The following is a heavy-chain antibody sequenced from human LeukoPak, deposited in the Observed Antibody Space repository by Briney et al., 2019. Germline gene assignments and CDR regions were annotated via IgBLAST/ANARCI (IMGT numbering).Heavy chain of an antibody. J-gene: IGHJ4*02. CDR2: IYHSGST. CDR3: ARGTTAVSPVADIDY. V-gene: IGHV4-30-2*01. Sequence: SETLSLTCAVSGGSISSGGYSWSWIRQPPGTGLEWIGYIYHSGSTYYNPSLKSRVTISVDRSKNQFSLKLSSVTAADTAVYYCARGTTAVSPVADIDYWGQGTLVTVSS. D-gene: IGHD6-19*01. CDR1: GGSISSGGYS.